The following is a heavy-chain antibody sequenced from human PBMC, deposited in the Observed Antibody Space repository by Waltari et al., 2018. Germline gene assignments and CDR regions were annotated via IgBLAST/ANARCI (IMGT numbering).Heavy chain of an antibody. CDR3: VREKGGLGGWFDP. D-gene: IGHD2-15*01. CDR2: ASASGST. Sequence: QVHLKASGPALVKPSETLSLTCTVSGSSISVFFWSWIRQPAGKGLEWVGRASASGSTYYNPSLKSRITLATDTSRNQFSLTLTDVTAADTAMYYCVREKGGLGGWFDPWGQGIQV. CDR1: GSSISVFF. V-gene: IGHV4-4*07. J-gene: IGHJ5*02.